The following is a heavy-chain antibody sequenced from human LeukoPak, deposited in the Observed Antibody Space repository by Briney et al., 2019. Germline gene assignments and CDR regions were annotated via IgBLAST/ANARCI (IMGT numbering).Heavy chain of an antibody. CDR3: ARGYFDSSGYYYFDY. D-gene: IGHD3-22*01. Sequence: KPSETLSLTCTVSGGSISSYYWSWIRQPAGKGLEWIGRIYTSGSTNYSPSLKSRVTMSVDTSKNQFSLKLSSVTAADTAVYYCARGYFDSSGYYYFDYWGQGTLVTVSS. J-gene: IGHJ4*02. CDR2: IYTSGST. V-gene: IGHV4-4*07. CDR1: GGSISSYY.